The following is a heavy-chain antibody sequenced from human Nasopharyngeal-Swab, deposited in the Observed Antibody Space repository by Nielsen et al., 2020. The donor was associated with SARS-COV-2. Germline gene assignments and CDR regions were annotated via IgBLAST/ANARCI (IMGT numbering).Heavy chain of an antibody. J-gene: IGHJ2*01. CDR1: GVSFSPYH. V-gene: IGHV4-4*07. CDR2: IYSAGNT. Sequence: SETLSLTCAVSGVSFSPYHRSWIRQAPGKGLEWIGRIYSAGNTNYNESFRGRATISIDTSRGQFSLRLTSVTAADSAVYYCARDLLWFGEFGYFDVWGRGAHVTVS. CDR3: ARDLLWFGEFGYFDV. D-gene: IGHD3-10*01.